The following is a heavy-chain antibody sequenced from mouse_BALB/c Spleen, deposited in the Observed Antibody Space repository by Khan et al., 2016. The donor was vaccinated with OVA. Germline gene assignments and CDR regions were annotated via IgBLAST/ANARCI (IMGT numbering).Heavy chain of an antibody. CDR2: ISSGSTYT. V-gene: IGHV5-6-4*01. CDR1: GFSFTSYT. J-gene: IGHJ1*01. Sequence: EVELGESGGGLVRPGGSLKLSCAASGFSFTSYTMSWVRQTPEKRLEWVATISSGSTYTYYPDSVKGRFTISRDNAKNTLYLQMSSLKSEDTAMSYCTRDGNYAHWYFDVWGAGTTVTVSS. CDR3: TRDGNYAHWYFDV. D-gene: IGHD2-1*01.